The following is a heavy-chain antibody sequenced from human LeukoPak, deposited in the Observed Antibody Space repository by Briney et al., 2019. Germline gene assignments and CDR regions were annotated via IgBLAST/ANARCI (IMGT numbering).Heavy chain of an antibody. D-gene: IGHD3-10*01. CDR3: ARGWEYYGSGT. V-gene: IGHV4-39*07. Sequence: PSETLSLTCTVSGGSISSSSYYWGWLRQPPGKGLEWIVSIYYSGSTYYNLSLKSRVTISVDTSKNQFSLKLSSVTAADTAVYYCARGWEYYGSGTRGQGTLVTVSS. J-gene: IGHJ4*02. CDR1: GGSISSSSYY. CDR2: IYYSGST.